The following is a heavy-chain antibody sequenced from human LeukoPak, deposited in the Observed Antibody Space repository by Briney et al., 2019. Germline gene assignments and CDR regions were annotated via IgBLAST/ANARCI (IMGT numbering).Heavy chain of an antibody. Sequence: GGSPRLSCAASGFTFNDYYMSWNRQAPGKGLEWISYISDSGSAIYYADSVKGRFTISRDNAQRSLYLQMDSLRVEDTAVYYCARGEYYGSGSYGYDFWGQGTLVTVSS. CDR2: ISDSGSAI. CDR3: ARGEYYGSGSYGYDF. J-gene: IGHJ4*02. CDR1: GFTFNDYY. V-gene: IGHV3-11*01. D-gene: IGHD3-10*01.